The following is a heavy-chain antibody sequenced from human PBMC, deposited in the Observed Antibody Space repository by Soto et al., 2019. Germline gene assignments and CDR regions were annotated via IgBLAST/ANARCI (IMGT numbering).Heavy chain of an antibody. D-gene: IGHD3-10*01. CDR3: AKDRGRPDAFNI. Sequence: PGGSLRLSXAGSGYNFGGFWMHWVRQAPGKGLVWVSRIDNGGTNTVYADAVKGRFTISRDNAKNTLYLQMNSLRAEDTAVYYCAKDRGRPDAFNIWGQGTMVTVSS. CDR1: GYNFGGFW. CDR2: IDNGGTNT. J-gene: IGHJ3*02. V-gene: IGHV3-74*01.